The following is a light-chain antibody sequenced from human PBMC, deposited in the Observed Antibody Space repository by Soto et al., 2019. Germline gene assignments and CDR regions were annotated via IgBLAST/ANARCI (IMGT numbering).Light chain of an antibody. V-gene: IGLV2-14*03. CDR3: NSYTSNNTYV. J-gene: IGLJ1*01. CDR2: DVS. Sequence: ALTQPASVSGSPGQAITISCSGTSSDVGAFNYVSWYQQHPGKAPKLMIYDVSNRPSGVSNRFSGSKSGNTASLTISGLRAEDEADYYCNSYTSNNTYVFGTGTKLTVL. CDR1: SSDVGAFNY.